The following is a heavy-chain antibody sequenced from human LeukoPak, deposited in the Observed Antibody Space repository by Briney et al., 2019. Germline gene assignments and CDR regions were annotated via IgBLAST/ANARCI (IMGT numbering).Heavy chain of an antibody. CDR2: IWSNGINT. V-gene: IGHV3-33*06. CDR3: AKDKPPQGYFDY. J-gene: IGHJ4*02. Sequence: GGSLRLSCAASGFTFSTFGMHWVRQAPGKGLEWVAVIWSNGINTYYRDSVRGRFTFSRDNSKNTLYLQMNSLRAEDTAVYYCAKDKPPQGYFDYWGQGTLVTVSS. CDR1: GFTFSTFG.